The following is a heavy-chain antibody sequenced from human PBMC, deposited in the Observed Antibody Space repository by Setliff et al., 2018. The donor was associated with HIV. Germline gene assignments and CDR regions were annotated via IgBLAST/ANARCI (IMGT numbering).Heavy chain of an antibody. D-gene: IGHD3-22*01. J-gene: IGHJ4*02. V-gene: IGHV3-74*01. CDR1: GFTFSSYW. Sequence: GGSLRLSCAASGFTFSSYWMHWVRQAPGKGLVWVFGMNTDGSSTRYADSVKGRFTISRDNAKNMLYLQMNSLSADDTAVYYCVRGSGYYPYYFDSWGQGTLVTVSS. CDR3: VRGSGYYPYYFDS. CDR2: MNTDGSST.